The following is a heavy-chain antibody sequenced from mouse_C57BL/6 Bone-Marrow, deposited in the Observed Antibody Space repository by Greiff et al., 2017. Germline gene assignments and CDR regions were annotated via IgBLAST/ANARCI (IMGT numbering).Heavy chain of an antibody. CDR2: IDPENGDT. CDR3: TTGNYLAWFAY. CDR1: GFNIKDDY. V-gene: IGHV14-4*01. J-gene: IGHJ3*01. Sequence: VQLQQSGAELVRPGASVKLSCTASGFNIKDDYMHWVKQRPEQGLEWIGWIDPENGDTEYASKFQGKATITADTSSNPAYLQLSSLTSEDTAVYYCTTGNYLAWFAYWGQGTLVTVSA. D-gene: IGHD5-5*01.